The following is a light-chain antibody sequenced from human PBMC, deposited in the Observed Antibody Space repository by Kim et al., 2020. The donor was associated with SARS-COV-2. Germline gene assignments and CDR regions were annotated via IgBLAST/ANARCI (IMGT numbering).Light chain of an antibody. V-gene: IGLV1-44*01. Sequence: QSVLTQPPSASGTPGQRVTISCSGSSSNIGSNNVVWYQQLPGAAPNLLIYSNNQRPSGIPERFSGSNSGNTATLTISWTQAMDEADYYCQAWDSSTVVFGGGTQLTVL. J-gene: IGLJ2*01. CDR2: SNN. CDR3: QAWDSSTVV. CDR1: SSNIGSNN.